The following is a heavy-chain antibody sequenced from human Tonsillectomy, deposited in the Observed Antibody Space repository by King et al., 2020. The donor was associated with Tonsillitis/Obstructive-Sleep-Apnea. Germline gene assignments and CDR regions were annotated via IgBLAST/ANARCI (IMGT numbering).Heavy chain of an antibody. CDR3: ARLTGEDAFDI. Sequence: QLQESGPGLVKPSETLSLTCTVSVGSISSSSYYWGWIRQPPGKGLEWIGNIYYSGTTNNNPSLKSRVTISVDTSKNQFSLKLSSVTAADTAVYYCARLTGEDAFDIWGQGTMVTVSS. CDR1: VGSISSSSYY. D-gene: IGHD7-27*01. V-gene: IGHV4-39*01. CDR2: IYYSGTT. J-gene: IGHJ3*02.